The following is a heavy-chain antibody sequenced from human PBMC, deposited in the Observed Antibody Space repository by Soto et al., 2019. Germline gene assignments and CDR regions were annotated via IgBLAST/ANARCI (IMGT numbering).Heavy chain of an antibody. CDR2: IWYDGSNK. CDR3: ARDYVPFTIFGVGPFDY. V-gene: IGHV3-33*01. J-gene: IGHJ4*02. CDR1: GFTFSSYG. D-gene: IGHD3-3*01. Sequence: PGGSLRLSCAASGFTFSSYGMHWVRQAPGKGLEWVAVIWYDGSNKYYADSVKGRFTISRDNSKNTLYLQMNSLRAEDTAVYYCARDYVPFTIFGVGPFDYWGQGTLVTVSS.